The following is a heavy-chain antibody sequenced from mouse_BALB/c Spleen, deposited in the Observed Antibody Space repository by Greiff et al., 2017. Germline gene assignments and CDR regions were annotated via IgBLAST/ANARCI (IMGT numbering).Heavy chain of an antibody. J-gene: IGHJ4*01. V-gene: IGHV1-15*01. Sequence: VQLKESGAELVRPGASVTLSCKASGYTFTDYEMHWVKQTPVHGLEWIGAIDPETGGTAYNQKFKGKATLTADKSSSTAYMELRSLTSEDSAVYYCTRSTMITRAMDYWGQGTSVTVSS. CDR2: IDPETGGT. D-gene: IGHD2-4*01. CDR1: GYTFTDYE. CDR3: TRSTMITRAMDY.